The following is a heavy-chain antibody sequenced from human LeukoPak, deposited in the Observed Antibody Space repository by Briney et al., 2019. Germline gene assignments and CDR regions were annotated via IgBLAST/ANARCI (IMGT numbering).Heavy chain of an antibody. CDR1: GFTFDDYG. D-gene: IGHD1-1*01. J-gene: IGHJ3*02. V-gene: IGHV3-21*01. CDR2: ISSSSSYI. Sequence: PGGSLRLSCAASGFTFDDYGMSWVRQAPGKGLKWVSSISSSSSYIYYADSVKGRFTISRDNAKNSLYLQMNSLRAEDTAVYYCARDEVQLEGYDAFDIWGQGTMVTVSS. CDR3: ARDEVQLEGYDAFDI.